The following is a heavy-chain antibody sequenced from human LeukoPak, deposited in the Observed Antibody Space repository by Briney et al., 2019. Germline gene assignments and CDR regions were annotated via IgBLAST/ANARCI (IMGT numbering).Heavy chain of an antibody. CDR1: GFTFRTYW. V-gene: IGHV3-7*01. CDR2: INQGGSET. J-gene: IGHJ4*02. CDR3: ARLIGDRTIYDY. Sequence: GGSLRLSCAASGFTFRTYWMSWVRQAPGKGLEWVASINQGGSETYYVESVKGRFTISRDNAMNSFFLQMNSLRAEDTVVYYCARLIGDRTIYDYWGQGTLVTVSS. D-gene: IGHD6-6*01.